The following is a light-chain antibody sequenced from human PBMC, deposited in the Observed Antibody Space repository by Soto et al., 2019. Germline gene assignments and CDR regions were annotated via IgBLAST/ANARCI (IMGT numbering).Light chain of an antibody. Sequence: QPVLTQSPSASASLGALVKLTCTLSSGHSSYAIAWHQQQPEKGPRYLMKLNSDGSHSKGDGIPDRFSGSSSGAERYLTISSLQSEDEADYYCQTWGTGILVVFGGGTKLTVL. CDR3: QTWGTGILVV. J-gene: IGLJ2*01. CDR1: SGHSSYA. V-gene: IGLV4-69*01. CDR2: LNSDGSH.